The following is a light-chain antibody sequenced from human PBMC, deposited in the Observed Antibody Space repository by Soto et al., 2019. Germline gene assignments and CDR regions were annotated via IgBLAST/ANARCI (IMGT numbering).Light chain of an antibody. Sequence: DIVLTQSPGTLSLSAGERASLSCRASQSVSSGHLAWYQQKPGQAPRLIIYGASSRATGIPDRFSGSGSGTDFPLTISTLEPEDVAVYYCQQYGSSSWTLGQGTKVDIK. CDR1: QSVSSGH. J-gene: IGKJ1*01. CDR2: GAS. V-gene: IGKV3-20*01. CDR3: QQYGSSSWT.